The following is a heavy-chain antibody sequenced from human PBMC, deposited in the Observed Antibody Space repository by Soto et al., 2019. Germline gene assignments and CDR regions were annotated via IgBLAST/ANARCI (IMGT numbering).Heavy chain of an antibody. CDR3: ARESLPYDFWSGYPDAFDI. Sequence: AGGSLRLSCAASGFTFSDYYMSWIRQAPGKGLEWVSYISSSGSTIYYADSVKGRFTISRDNAKNSLYLQMNSLRAEDTAVYYCARESLPYDFWSGYPDAFDIWGQGTMVTVSS. CDR1: GFTFSDYY. J-gene: IGHJ3*02. CDR2: ISSSGSTI. D-gene: IGHD3-3*01. V-gene: IGHV3-11*01.